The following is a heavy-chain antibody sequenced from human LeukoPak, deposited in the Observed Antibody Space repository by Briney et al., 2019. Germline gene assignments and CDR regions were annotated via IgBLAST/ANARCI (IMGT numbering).Heavy chain of an antibody. V-gene: IGHV1-69*04. J-gene: IGHJ6*02. CDR3: ARALYYYGSGSYLYGMDV. CDR2: IIPILGIA. Sequence: GASVKVSCKASGGTFSSYAISWVRQAPGQGLEWTGRIIPILGIANYAQKFQGRVTITADKSTSTAYMELSSLRSEDTAVYYCARALYYYGSGSYLYGMDVWGQGTTVTVSS. CDR1: GGTFSSYA. D-gene: IGHD3-10*01.